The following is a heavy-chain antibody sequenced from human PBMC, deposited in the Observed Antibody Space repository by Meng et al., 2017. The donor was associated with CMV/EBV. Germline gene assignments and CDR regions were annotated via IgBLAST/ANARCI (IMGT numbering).Heavy chain of an antibody. CDR3: ARDKIQLWPTVGYFDY. V-gene: IGHV1-46*01. D-gene: IGHD5-18*01. J-gene: IGHJ4*02. CDR2: INPSGGST. Sequence: QGQLVQSAAELKKPGASVKVSCKASGYTFTSYYMHWVRQAPGQGLEWMGIINPSGGSTSYAQKFRGRVTMTRDTSTSTVYMELSSLRSEDTAVYYCARDKIQLWPTVGYFDYWGQGTLVTVSS. CDR1: GYTFTSYY.